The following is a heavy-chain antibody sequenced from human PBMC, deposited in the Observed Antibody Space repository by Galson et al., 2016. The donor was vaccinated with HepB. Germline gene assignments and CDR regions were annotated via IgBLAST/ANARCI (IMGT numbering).Heavy chain of an antibody. Sequence: TLSLTCTVSGVSISSGGYYWSWTRPLPGKGVEWIGSIPYSGGTYYNPSLKSRVTISMDTSKEQFSLSLTSVTAADTAVYYCAREDGSGFDWFDPWGQGTLVTVSS. CDR1: GVSISSGGYY. V-gene: IGHV4-31*03. J-gene: IGHJ5*02. CDR3: AREDGSGFDWFDP. D-gene: IGHD3-10*01. CDR2: IPYSGGT.